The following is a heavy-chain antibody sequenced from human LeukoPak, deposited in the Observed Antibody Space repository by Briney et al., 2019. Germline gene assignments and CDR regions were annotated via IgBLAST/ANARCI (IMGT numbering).Heavy chain of an antibody. CDR2: FDPEDGET. D-gene: IGHD3-10*01. CDR3: ATVSYGSGSYNDAFDI. Sequence: GASVKVSCKVSGYTLTELSMHWVRQAPGKGLEWMGGFDPEDGETIYAQKFQGRVTMTEDTSTDTAYMELSSLRSEDTAVYYCATVSYGSGSYNDAFDIWGQGTMVTVSS. J-gene: IGHJ3*02. V-gene: IGHV1-24*01. CDR1: GYTLTELS.